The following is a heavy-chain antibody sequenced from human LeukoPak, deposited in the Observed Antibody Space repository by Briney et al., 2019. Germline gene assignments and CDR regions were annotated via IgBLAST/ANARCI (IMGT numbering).Heavy chain of an antibody. J-gene: IGHJ4*02. Sequence: GGSLRLSCAASAFTFSSYGMHWVRQAPAKGLEGVAVISYDGSNKYYGDSVKGRFTISRDNSKNTLFLQMNSLRAEDTAVYYCAKGGTYYYDTSSAYDWSDYFHYWGQGTLVTVSS. V-gene: IGHV3-30*18. CDR1: AFTFSSYG. CDR3: AKGGTYYYDTSSAYDWSDYFHY. CDR2: ISYDGSNK. D-gene: IGHD3-22*01.